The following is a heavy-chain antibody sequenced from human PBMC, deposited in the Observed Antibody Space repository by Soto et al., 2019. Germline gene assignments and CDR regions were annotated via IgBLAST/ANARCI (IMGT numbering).Heavy chain of an antibody. CDR3: ARERSRSSSPYFDY. CDR2: ISYDGSNK. J-gene: IGHJ4*02. Sequence: QVQLVESGGGVVQPGRSLRLSCAASGFTFSNYAMHWVRQAPGKGLEWVAVISYDGSNKYYADSVKGRFTISRDNSKNTVYLQMNSLRAEDTAVYYCARERSRSSSPYFDYWGQGTLVTVSS. D-gene: IGHD3-16*01. V-gene: IGHV3-30-3*01. CDR1: GFTFSNYA.